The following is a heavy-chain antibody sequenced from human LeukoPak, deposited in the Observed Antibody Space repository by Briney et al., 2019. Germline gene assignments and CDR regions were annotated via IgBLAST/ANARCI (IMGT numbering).Heavy chain of an antibody. CDR3: AGATTVVTPNAFDI. V-gene: IGHV4-31*03. Sequence: PSETLSLTCTVSGGSISSGGYYWSWIRQHPGKGLEWIGYLYYSGSTYYNPSLKSRVTISVDTSKNQFSLKLSSVTAADTAVYYCAGATTVVTPNAFDIWGQGTMVTVSS. D-gene: IGHD4-23*01. CDR1: GGSISSGGYY. CDR2: LYYSGST. J-gene: IGHJ3*02.